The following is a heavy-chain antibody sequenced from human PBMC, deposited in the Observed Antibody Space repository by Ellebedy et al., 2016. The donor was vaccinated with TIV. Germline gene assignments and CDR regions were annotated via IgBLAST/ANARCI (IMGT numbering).Heavy chain of an antibody. J-gene: IGHJ4*02. Sequence: GESLKISCAVSGFTVSANYMSWVRQAPGKGLEWVSIISSSGITYYPDSVKGRFTISRDNSKNTVSLQMNSLRAEDTAVYYCSRVDLGLAFHYWGRGTLVTVSS. CDR3: SRVDLGLAFHY. D-gene: IGHD3/OR15-3a*01. CDR1: GFTVSANY. V-gene: IGHV3-53*01. CDR2: ISSSGIT.